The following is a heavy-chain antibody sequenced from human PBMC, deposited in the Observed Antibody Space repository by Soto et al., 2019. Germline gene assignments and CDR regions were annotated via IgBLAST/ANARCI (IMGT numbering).Heavy chain of an antibody. V-gene: IGHV3-64*01. D-gene: IGHD6-13*01. CDR1: GFTFSNYE. J-gene: IGHJ6*03. CDR3: ARRGYGSRWPNVYMDV. CDR2: ISNNGAHT. Sequence: EAQLVESGGGLVQPGGSLRLSCAASGFTFSNYEMHWVRQAPGKGLEYVSGISNNGAHTDYAKSVKGRFTISRDNSENNLYRQMGSLRAEDMALYYCARRGYGSRWPNVYMDVWGKGTTVTVSS.